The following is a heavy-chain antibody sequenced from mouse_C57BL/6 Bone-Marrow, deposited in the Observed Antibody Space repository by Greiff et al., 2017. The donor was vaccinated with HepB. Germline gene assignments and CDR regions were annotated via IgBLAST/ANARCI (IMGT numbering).Heavy chain of an antibody. J-gene: IGHJ4*01. Sequence: VQLQQPGAELVRPGSSVKLSCKASGYTFTSYWMHWVKQRPIQGLEWIGNIDPSDSETHYNQKFKDKATLTVDKYSSTAYMQLSSLTSEVSAVYYCVFQVPYAMDYWGQGTSVTVSS. D-gene: IGHD3-2*02. V-gene: IGHV1-52*01. CDR1: GYTFTSYW. CDR2: IDPSDSET. CDR3: VFQVPYAMDY.